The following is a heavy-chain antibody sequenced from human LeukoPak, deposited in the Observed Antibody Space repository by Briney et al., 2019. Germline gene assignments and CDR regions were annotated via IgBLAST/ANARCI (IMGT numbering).Heavy chain of an antibody. CDR3: AKDLLEYSSSSDAFDI. CDR2: ITYDGSNK. D-gene: IGHD6-6*01. Sequence: GGSLRLSCAASGFTFSSYAMHWVRQAPGKGLEWVAVITYDGSNKYYADSVKGRFTISRDNSKNTLYVQMNSLRAEDTAVYYCAKDLLEYSSSSDAFDIWGQGTMVTVSS. J-gene: IGHJ3*02. CDR1: GFTFSSYA. V-gene: IGHV3-30-3*01.